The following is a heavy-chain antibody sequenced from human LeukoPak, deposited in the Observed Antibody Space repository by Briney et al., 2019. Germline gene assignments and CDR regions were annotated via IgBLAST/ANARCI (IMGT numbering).Heavy chain of an antibody. J-gene: IGHJ5*02. Sequence: GGSLRLSCAASGFTFGSYWMDWVRQAPGKGLEWVANIKEDGSETHYVDSVKGRFTISRDNAKNSLYLQMNSLRAEDTAIYYCSRSLVSWGQGTLVTVSS. CDR2: IKEDGSET. CDR1: GFTFGSYW. V-gene: IGHV3-7*03. CDR3: SRSLVS.